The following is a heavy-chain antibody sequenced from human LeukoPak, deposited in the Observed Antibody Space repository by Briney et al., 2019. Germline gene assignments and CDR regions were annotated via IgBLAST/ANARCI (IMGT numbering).Heavy chain of an antibody. V-gene: IGHV2-70*11. Sequence: SGPALAKLPQTLTLTYTFSGFLRSTSGMCVGWIRQPPGKAVGWLARIDWDDDKYYRTCLNTRLTISKDTSKNQVVLTMTNVEPVDTATYYCARIRGSRYYFDYWGEGTLVTVS. CDR2: IDWDDDK. CDR1: GFLRSTSGMC. J-gene: IGHJ4*02. CDR3: ARIRGSRYYFDY. D-gene: IGHD6-13*01.